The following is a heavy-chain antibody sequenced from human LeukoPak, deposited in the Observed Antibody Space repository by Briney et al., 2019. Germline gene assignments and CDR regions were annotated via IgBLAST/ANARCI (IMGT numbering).Heavy chain of an antibody. V-gene: IGHV4-39*07. CDR3: ARGIEAAGTVGGFDP. CDR2: IYYSGST. J-gene: IGHJ5*02. Sequence: SSETLSLTCTVSGGSISSSSYYWGWIRQPPGKGLEWIGSIYYSGSTYYNPSLKSRVTISVDTSKNQFSLKLSSVTAADTAVYYWARGIEAAGTVGGFDPWGQGTLVTVSS. D-gene: IGHD6-13*01. CDR1: GGSISSSSYY.